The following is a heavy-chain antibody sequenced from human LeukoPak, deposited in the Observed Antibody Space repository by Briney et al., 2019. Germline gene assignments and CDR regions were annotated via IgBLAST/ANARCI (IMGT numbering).Heavy chain of an antibody. Sequence: SETLPLTCTVSGGSISSYYWSWIRQPAGKGLEWIGRIYTSGSTNYNPSLKSRVTMSVDTSKNQFSLKLSSVTAADTAVYYCARGAYGSGSYYNPAYYYYMDVWGKGTTVTVSS. CDR1: GGSISSYY. D-gene: IGHD3-10*01. J-gene: IGHJ6*03. V-gene: IGHV4-4*07. CDR2: IYTSGST. CDR3: ARGAYGSGSYYNPAYYYYMDV.